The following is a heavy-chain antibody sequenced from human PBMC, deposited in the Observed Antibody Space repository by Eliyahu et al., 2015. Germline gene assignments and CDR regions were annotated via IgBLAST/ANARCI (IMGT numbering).Heavy chain of an antibody. CDR2: IYSGGST. Sequence: EVQLVESGGGLIQPGGSLXLXCSAXGFTVSSTYMXWVRQAPGKGLGWVSVIYSGGSTYYADSVKGRFTISRDNSKNTLYLQMNSLRAEDTAVYYCAVNSMVRGVIVDFDYWGQGTLVTVSS. CDR3: AVNSMVRGVIVDFDY. CDR1: GFTVSSTY. D-gene: IGHD3-10*01. V-gene: IGHV3-53*01. J-gene: IGHJ4*02.